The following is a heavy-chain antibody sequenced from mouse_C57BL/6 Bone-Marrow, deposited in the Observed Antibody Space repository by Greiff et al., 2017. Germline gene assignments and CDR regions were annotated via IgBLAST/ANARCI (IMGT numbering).Heavy chain of an antibody. D-gene: IGHD2-4*01. CDR2: IYPRDGST. J-gene: IGHJ3*01. CDR1: GYTFTSYD. CDR3: ARQGIYYDYSAWFAY. V-gene: IGHV1-85*01. Sequence: VQLQQSGPELVKPGASVKLSCKASGYTFTSYDINWVKQRPGQGLEWIGWIYPRDGSTKYNEKFKGKATLTVDTSSSTAYMELHSLTSEDSAVYFCARQGIYYDYSAWFAYWGQGTLVTVSA.